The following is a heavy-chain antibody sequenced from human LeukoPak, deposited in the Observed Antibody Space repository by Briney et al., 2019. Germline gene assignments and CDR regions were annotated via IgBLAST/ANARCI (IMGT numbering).Heavy chain of an antibody. CDR1: GFTFSGSW. J-gene: IGHJ4*02. CDR3: ARTRRNYDFDY. V-gene: IGHV3-74*01. Sequence: GGSLRLSCAASGFTFSGSWMHWVRQVPGKGLVWVSRINTDGSSTIYADSVKGRFTISRDNAKNTLYLQMNSLRADDTAVYYCARTRRNYDFDYWGQGTLVTVSS. CDR2: INTDGSST. D-gene: IGHD1-7*01.